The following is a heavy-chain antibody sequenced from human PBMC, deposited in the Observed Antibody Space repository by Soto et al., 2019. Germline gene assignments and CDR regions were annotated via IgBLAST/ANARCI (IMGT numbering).Heavy chain of an antibody. J-gene: IGHJ4*02. D-gene: IGHD6-19*01. CDR2: ISSSSSYI. CDR1: GFTFSRYG. CDR3: ARARGHSSGWYGDYFDY. V-gene: IGHV3-21*01. Sequence: EVPLVESGGGLVKPGGSLRLSCAASGFTFSRYGMNWVRQAPGEGLEWVSSISSSSSYIYYADSVQGRFTISRDNAKNSLYLQMNSLRAEDTAVYYCARARGHSSGWYGDYFDYWGQGTLVTVSS.